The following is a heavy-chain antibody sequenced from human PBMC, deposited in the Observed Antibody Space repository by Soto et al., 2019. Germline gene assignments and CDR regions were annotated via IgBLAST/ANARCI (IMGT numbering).Heavy chain of an antibody. CDR1: GFTVSSNY. D-gene: IGHD2-21*02. CDR3: ATSVTAGY. Sequence: EVQLVESGGGLVQPGGSLRLPCVGSGFTVSSNYMSWSRQAPGKVLEGVSVIFSGGSTKYADAVKGRFTISRDNSKNTKYLDRNRLRAEDTAVYYCATSVTAGYWGQGTLVTASS. J-gene: IGHJ4*02. CDR2: IFSGGST. V-gene: IGHV3-66*01.